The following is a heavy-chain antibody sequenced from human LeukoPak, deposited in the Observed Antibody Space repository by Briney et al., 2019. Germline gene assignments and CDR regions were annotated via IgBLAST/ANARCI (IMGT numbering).Heavy chain of an antibody. CDR1: GITLSNYG. V-gene: IGHV3-23*01. Sequence: GGSLRLSCAVSGITLSNYGMSWVRQAPGKGLEWVAGISDSGGRTNYADSVKGRFTISRDNPKNTIYLQMNSLRAEDTALYYCARDPGYYYYGMDVWGQGTTVVVSS. J-gene: IGHJ6*02. CDR3: ARDPGYYYYGMDV. CDR2: ISDSGGRT.